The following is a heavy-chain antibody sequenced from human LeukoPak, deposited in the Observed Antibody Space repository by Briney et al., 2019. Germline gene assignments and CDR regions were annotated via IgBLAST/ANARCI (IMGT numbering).Heavy chain of an antibody. CDR2: IYHSGST. D-gene: IGHD2-2*02. J-gene: IGHJ6*02. CDR1: GGSISSGGYS. CDR3: ARDCSSTSCYSRGVVNLGMDV. V-gene: IGHV4-30-2*01. Sequence: PSQTLSLTCAVSGGSISSGGYSWSWIRQPPGKGLEWIGYIYHSGSTYYNPSLKSRVTISVDRSKNQFSLKLSSVTAADTAVYYCARDCSSTSCYSRGVVNLGMDVWGQGTTVTVSS.